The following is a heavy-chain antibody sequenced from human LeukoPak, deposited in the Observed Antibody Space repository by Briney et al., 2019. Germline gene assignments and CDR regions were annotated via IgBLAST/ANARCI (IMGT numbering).Heavy chain of an antibody. CDR2: IIPIFGTA. Sequence: ASVKVSCKASGGTFSSYAISWVRQAPGQGLEWMGGIIPIFGTANYAQKFQGRVTVTADESTSTAYMELSSLRSEDTAVYYCARPLTKDAFDIWGQGTMVTVSS. CDR3: ARPLTKDAFDI. J-gene: IGHJ3*02. V-gene: IGHV1-69*13. D-gene: IGHD3-3*01. CDR1: GGTFSSYA.